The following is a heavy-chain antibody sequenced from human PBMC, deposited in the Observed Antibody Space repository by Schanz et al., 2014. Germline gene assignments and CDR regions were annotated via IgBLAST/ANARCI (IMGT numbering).Heavy chain of an antibody. CDR1: EFSFSSFG. V-gene: IGHV3-21*01. Sequence: AQVVESGGGVVQPGRSLRLSCAASEFSFSSFGMNWVRQAPGKGLEWVSSISSSSSYISYADSVKGRFTISRDNAKNSLYLQMNSLRAEDTAVYYCARPSDSSWYMDVWGKGTTVNVSS. D-gene: IGHD2-21*02. J-gene: IGHJ6*03. CDR3: ARPSDSSWYMDV. CDR2: ISSSSSYI.